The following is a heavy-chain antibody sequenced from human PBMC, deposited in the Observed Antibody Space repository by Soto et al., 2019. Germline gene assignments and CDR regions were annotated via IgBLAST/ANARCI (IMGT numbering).Heavy chain of an antibody. D-gene: IGHD3-10*01. Sequence: QVQLQQWGAGLLKPSETLSLTCAVYGGSFSGYYWSWIRQPPGKGLEWIGEINHSGSTNYNPSLKSRVTISVDTSKNQFSLKLSSVTAADTAVYYCARLYYYGSGSPPHDAFDIWGQGTMVTVSS. CDR3: ARLYYYGSGSPPHDAFDI. V-gene: IGHV4-34*01. CDR2: INHSGST. J-gene: IGHJ3*02. CDR1: GGSFSGYY.